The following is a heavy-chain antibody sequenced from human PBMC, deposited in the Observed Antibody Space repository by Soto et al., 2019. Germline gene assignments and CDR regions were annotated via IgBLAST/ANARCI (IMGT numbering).Heavy chain of an antibody. CDR2: IWYDGSNK. Sequence: QTGGSLRLSCAASGFTFSSYGMHWVRQAPGKGLEWVAVIWYDGSNKYYADSVKGRFTISRDNSKNTLYLQMNSLRAEDTAVYYCASGEHYYDSSGLAEAFDYWGQGTLVTVSS. CDR1: GFTFSSYG. D-gene: IGHD3-22*01. J-gene: IGHJ4*02. V-gene: IGHV3-33*01. CDR3: ASGEHYYDSSGLAEAFDY.